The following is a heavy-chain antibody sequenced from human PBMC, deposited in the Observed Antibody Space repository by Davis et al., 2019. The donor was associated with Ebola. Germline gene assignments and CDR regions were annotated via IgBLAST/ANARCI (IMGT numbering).Heavy chain of an antibody. J-gene: IGHJ6*04. D-gene: IGHD3-3*01. V-gene: IGHV3-7*01. CDR2: IKQDGSEK. CDR1: GFTFSSYW. CDR3: AKGSVTICGVAPDYYGMDV. Sequence: GESLKISCAASGFTFSSYWMSWVRQAPGKGLEWVANIKQDGSEKYYVDSVKGRFTISRDNAKNSLYLQMNSLRAEDTAVYYCAKGSVTICGVAPDYYGMDVWGKGTTVTVSS.